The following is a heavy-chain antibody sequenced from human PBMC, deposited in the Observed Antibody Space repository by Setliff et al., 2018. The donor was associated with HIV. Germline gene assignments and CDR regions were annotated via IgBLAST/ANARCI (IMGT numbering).Heavy chain of an antibody. CDR3: ARSVIGYYYYGMDV. Sequence: GSLRLSCAASGFTSSSYAMHWVRQAPGKGLEWVAVISYDGSNKYYADSVKGRFTISRDKSKNTLYLQMNSLRAEGTAVYYCARSVIGYYYYGMDVWGQGTLVTVSS. V-gene: IGHV3-30*01. D-gene: IGHD3-10*01. J-gene: IGHJ6*02. CDR2: ISYDGSNK. CDR1: GFTSSSYA.